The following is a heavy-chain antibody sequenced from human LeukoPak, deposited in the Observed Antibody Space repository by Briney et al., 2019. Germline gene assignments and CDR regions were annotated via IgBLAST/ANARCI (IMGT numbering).Heavy chain of an antibody. CDR1: GFTFSDYY. Sequence: GGSLRLSCAASGFTFSDYYMSWIRQAPGKGLEWVSYICSSSSYTNYADSVKGRFTISRDNAKNSLYLQMNSLRAEDTAVYYCARNDLGYCSGGSCYSDFFDYWGQGTLVTVSS. CDR3: ARNDLGYCSGGSCYSDFFDY. J-gene: IGHJ4*02. D-gene: IGHD2-15*01. CDR2: ICSSSSYT. V-gene: IGHV3-11*06.